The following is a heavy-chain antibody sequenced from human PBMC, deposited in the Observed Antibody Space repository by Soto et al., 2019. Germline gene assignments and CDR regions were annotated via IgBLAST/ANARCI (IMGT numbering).Heavy chain of an antibody. CDR3: AREGTGYSAFDI. CDR1: GYTFSGYY. D-gene: IGHD3-9*01. CDR2: INPKSGGT. Sequence: GASVKVSCKASGYTFSGYYMHWVRQAPGQGLEWVGWINPKSGGTKYVQKFQGRVTMTRDTSSNTVYMDLSRLTSDDTAVYYCAREGTGYSAFDIWGQGTMVTVS. J-gene: IGHJ3*02. V-gene: IGHV1-2*02.